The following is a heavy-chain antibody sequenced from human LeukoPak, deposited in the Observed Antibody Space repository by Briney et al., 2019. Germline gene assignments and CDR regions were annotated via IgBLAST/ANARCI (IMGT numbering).Heavy chain of an antibody. CDR1: GFTFSSYG. V-gene: IGHV3-33*01. CDR3: ARDLGFN. J-gene: IGHJ4*02. Sequence: GGSLRLSCAASGFTFSSYGMHWVRQAPGKGLEWVAVIWYGGSNKYYADSVKGRFTISRDNSKNTLYLQMNSLKAEDTAVYYCARDLGFNWGQGALVTVSS. CDR2: IWYGGSNK.